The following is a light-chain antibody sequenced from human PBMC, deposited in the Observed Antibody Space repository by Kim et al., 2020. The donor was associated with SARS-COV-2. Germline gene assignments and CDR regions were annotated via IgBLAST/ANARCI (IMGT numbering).Light chain of an antibody. Sequence: RVTISCTGSSSNIGAGYDVHWYQQLPGTAPKLLIYGNSNRPSGVPDRFSGSKSGTSASLAITGLQAEDEADYYCQSYDTSLSVWVFGGGTKLTVL. CDR2: GNS. CDR1: SSNIGAGYD. CDR3: QSYDTSLSVWV. V-gene: IGLV1-40*01. J-gene: IGLJ3*02.